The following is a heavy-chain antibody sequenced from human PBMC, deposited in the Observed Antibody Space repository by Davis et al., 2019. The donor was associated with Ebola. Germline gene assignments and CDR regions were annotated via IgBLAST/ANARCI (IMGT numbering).Heavy chain of an antibody. CDR1: GYSIRSGYY. J-gene: IGHJ4*02. CDR2: IFPSGST. D-gene: IGHD4-17*01. CDR3: ARSGDYVANYFDY. Sequence: SETLSLTCSVSGYSIRSGYYWGWIWQLPGKGLEWIASIFPSGSTYYNPSLKSRVTISVDTSKNQFSLRLTSVTAADTAVYDCARSGDYVANYFDYWGQGTLVTVSS. V-gene: IGHV4-38-2*02.